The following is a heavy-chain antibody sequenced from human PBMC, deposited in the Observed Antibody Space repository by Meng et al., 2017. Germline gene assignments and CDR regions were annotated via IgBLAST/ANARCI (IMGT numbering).Heavy chain of an antibody. V-gene: IGHV3-21*05. CDR2: ISSSGSTI. Sequence: GQRVGSGGGLVKPGGSLRLSCAASGFTFSSYAMHWVRQAPGKGLEWVSYISSSGSTIYYADSVKGRFTISRDNAKNSLYLQMNSLRAEDTAVYYCARDLGIPPDYFDYWGQGTLVTVSS. CDR3: ARDLGIPPDYFDY. CDR1: GFTFSSYA. J-gene: IGHJ4*02. D-gene: IGHD2-21*01.